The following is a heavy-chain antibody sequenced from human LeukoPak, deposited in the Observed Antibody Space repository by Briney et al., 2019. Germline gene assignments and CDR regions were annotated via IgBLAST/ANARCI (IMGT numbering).Heavy chain of an antibody. J-gene: IGHJ5*02. D-gene: IGHD6-13*01. CDR3: AIAAAGSLAWFDP. V-gene: IGHV4-38-2*01. CDR2: IYHSGST. CDR1: GYSIISGYY. Sequence: SETLSLTCAVSGYSIISGYYWGWIRQPPGKRLEWIGSIYHSGSTYYNPSLKSRVTISVDTSKNQFSLKLSSVTAADTAVYYCAIAAAGSLAWFDPWGQGTLVTVSS.